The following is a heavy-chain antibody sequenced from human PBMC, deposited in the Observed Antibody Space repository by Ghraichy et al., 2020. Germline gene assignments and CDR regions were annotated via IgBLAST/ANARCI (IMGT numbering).Heavy chain of an antibody. V-gene: IGHV1-69*13. D-gene: IGHD5-24*01. CDR2: IIPIFGTA. CDR1: GGTFSSYA. J-gene: IGHJ5*02. CDR3: ASTFPPFRGDEMALQRSKGEGWFDP. Sequence: SVKVSCKASGGTFSSYAISWVRQAPGQGLEWMGGIIPIFGTANYAQKFQGRVTITADESTSTAYMELSSLRSEDTAVYYCASTFPPFRGDEMALQRSKGEGWFDPWGQGTLVTVSS.